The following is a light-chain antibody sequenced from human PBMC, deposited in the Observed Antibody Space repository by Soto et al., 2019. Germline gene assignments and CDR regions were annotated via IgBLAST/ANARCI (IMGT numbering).Light chain of an antibody. J-gene: IGLJ2*01. CDR1: SSDVGGYNY. V-gene: IGLV2-8*01. CDR2: AVT. CDR3: TSYAGSNNPVV. Sequence: QSALTQPPSASGSPGQSVTISCTGTSSDVGGYNYVSWYQQHPAKAPKLMIYAVTKRPSGVPDRFSGSKSGNTASLTVSGLQAEDDADYYGTSYAGSNNPVVFGGGTKLTVL.